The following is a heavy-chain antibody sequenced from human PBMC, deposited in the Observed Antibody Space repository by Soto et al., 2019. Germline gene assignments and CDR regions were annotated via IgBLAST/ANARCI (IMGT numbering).Heavy chain of an antibody. CDR2: IHQDARTT. V-gene: IGHV3-7*01. CDR1: GVTVSHYA. D-gene: IGHD3-3*02. CDR3: ASAVEKSTYYHFRSGSLH. J-gene: IGHJ4*02. Sequence: GRSLRLSCAASGVTVSHYAMGGCRQAPRKGVPWVDTIHQDARTTIYVDAVRARLTISRAKGKNSLYLQMNSMRAEDTPVYYCASAVEKSTYYHFRSGSLHWGEGT.